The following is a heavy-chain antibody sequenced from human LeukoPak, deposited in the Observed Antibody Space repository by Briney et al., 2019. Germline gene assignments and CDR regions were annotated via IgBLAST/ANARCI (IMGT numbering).Heavy chain of an antibody. CDR3: TKLNARDAPDF. J-gene: IGHJ3*01. CDR1: GFTFSKDW. D-gene: IGHD4-23*01. Sequence: PGGSLRLSCAASGFTFSKDWMGWVRQAPGKGLEWVGRIRNQLDGGTADYAAPVKGRITISRDDSTNTLYLQMHSLKTEDTGVYYCTKLNARDAPDFWGQGTMVTVSS. CDR2: IRNQLDGGTA. V-gene: IGHV3-15*01.